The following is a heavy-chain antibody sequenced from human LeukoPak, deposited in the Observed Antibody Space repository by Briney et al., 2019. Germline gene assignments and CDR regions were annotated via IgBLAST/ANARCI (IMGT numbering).Heavy chain of an antibody. CDR2: YNPNSGST. CDR1: GYAFTGYY. Sequence: LVKVSCKASGYAFTGYYMHWVRQAPGQGLECMLGYNPNSGSTNYAQKFKGRVTMTRDTSISTAYMELSRLRADDTAVYYCARECSGYAEFDYWGQGTLVTVSP. V-gene: IGHV1-2*02. D-gene: IGHD5-12*01. CDR3: ARECSGYAEFDY. J-gene: IGHJ4*02.